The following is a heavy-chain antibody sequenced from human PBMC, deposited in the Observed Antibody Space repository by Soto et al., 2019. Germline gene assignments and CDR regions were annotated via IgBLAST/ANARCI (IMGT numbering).Heavy chain of an antibody. J-gene: IGHJ5*02. Sequence: GESLKISCKGSGYSFTSYWIGWVRQMPGKGLEWMGIIYPGDSDTRYSPSFRGQVTISADKSISTAYLQWSGLKASDTAMYYCARHGIAARAPARWFDPWGQGTLVTVSS. V-gene: IGHV5-51*01. CDR2: IYPGDSDT. D-gene: IGHD6-6*01. CDR1: GYSFTSYW. CDR3: ARHGIAARAPARWFDP.